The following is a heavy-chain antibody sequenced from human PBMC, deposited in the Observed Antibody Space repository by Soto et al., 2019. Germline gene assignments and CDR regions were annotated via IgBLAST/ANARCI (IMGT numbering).Heavy chain of an antibody. CDR1: GFTFSLYW. CDR2: IKQDGSER. D-gene: IGHD3-22*01. J-gene: IGHJ4*01. V-gene: IGHV3-7*03. CDR3: TTDSYFTLKLVRFDY. Sequence: PGGSLRLSCAASGFTFSLYWMSWVRQAPGMGLEWVANIKQDGSERYYVESLKGRFSISRDNGKNSVYLQMNNLKGEDTAVYYCTTDSYFTLKLVRFDYWGLGTLVTVSS.